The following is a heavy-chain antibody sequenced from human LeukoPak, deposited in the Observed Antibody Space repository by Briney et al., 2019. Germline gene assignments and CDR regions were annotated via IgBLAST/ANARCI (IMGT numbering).Heavy chain of an antibody. Sequence: ASVKVSCKASGGTFSSYAISWVRQAPGQGLEWMGGIIPIFGTANYAQKFQGRVTITADESTSTAYMEVRSLTSADTAVYYCARGLQVGFLEYWGQGTLVTVSS. J-gene: IGHJ4*02. D-gene: IGHD4-11*01. V-gene: IGHV1-69*01. CDR2: IIPIFGTA. CDR3: ARGLQVGFLEY. CDR1: GGTFSSYA.